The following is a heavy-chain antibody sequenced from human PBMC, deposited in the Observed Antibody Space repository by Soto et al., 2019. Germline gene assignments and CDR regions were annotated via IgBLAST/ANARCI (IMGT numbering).Heavy chain of an antibody. J-gene: IGHJ4*02. V-gene: IGHV3-7*01. CDR1: GFTFSSYW. CDR2: IKQDGSEK. D-gene: IGHD3-10*01. Sequence: GGSLRLSCAGSGFTFSSYWISRVRQAPGKGREWVATIKQDGSEKYYVDSGRGRFTISGDNAKNSLYLQMNSLTAEDPAVYYCASSMVQGVKDYWGQGTLVSVSS. CDR3: ASSMVQGVKDY.